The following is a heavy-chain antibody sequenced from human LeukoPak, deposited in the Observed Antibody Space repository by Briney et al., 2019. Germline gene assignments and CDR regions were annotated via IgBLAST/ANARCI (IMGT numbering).Heavy chain of an antibody. CDR1: GYTLTELS. D-gene: IGHD6-6*01. Sequence: ASVKVSCKVSGYTLTELSMHWVRQAPGKGLEWMGGFDPEDGETIYAQKFQGRVTITADESTSTAYMELSSLRSEDTAVYYCARYLYSSSSESGNYWGQGTLVTVSS. V-gene: IGHV1-24*01. CDR3: ARYLYSSSSESGNY. CDR2: FDPEDGET. J-gene: IGHJ4*02.